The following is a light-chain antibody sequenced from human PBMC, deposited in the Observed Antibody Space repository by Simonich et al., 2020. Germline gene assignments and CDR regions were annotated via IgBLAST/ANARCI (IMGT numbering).Light chain of an antibody. CDR2: EDN. V-gene: IGLV6-57*01. CDR1: SGSIASNY. CDR3: QSYDSSNQV. J-gene: IGLJ3*02. Sequence: NFMLTQPHSVSESPGKTVTISCTRSSGSIASNYVQWYPQRPGSSPTTVLYEDNQRPSGVPGRFSGSIDSSSNSASLTISGLKTEDEADYYCQSYDSSNQVFGGGTKLTVL.